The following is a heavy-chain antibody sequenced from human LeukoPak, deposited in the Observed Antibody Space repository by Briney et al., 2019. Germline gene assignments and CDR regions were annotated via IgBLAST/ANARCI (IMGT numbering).Heavy chain of an antibody. CDR1: GGSISSGSYY. Sequence: SETLSLTCTVSGGSISSGSYYWSWIRPPTGKGLEWIGRFYSSGNTNYNPSLKSRVTISVDTSKNQFSLKLSSVTAADTAVYYCARDRFGESSSYFDYWGQGTLVTDSS. CDR2: FYSSGNT. D-gene: IGHD3-10*01. CDR3: ARDRFGESSSYFDY. V-gene: IGHV4-61*02. J-gene: IGHJ4*02.